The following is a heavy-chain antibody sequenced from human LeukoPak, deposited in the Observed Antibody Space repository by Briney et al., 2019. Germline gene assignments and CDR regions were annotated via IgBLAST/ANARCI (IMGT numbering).Heavy chain of an antibody. CDR3: ARVVVPGYFDF. V-gene: IGHV4-39*07. CDR2: IHYSGSI. J-gene: IGHJ4*02. Sequence: KPSETLSLTCSVSGGSISSASFYGGWIRQPPGKRLEWIATIHYSGSIYYNPSFKSRVTLSVDTSKNQFSLKLSSVTAAATAVYYCARVVVPGYFDFWGQGTLVTVSS. CDR1: GGSISSASFY.